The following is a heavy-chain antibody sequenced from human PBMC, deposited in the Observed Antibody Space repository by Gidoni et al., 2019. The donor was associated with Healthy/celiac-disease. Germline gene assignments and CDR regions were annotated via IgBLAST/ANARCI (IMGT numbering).Heavy chain of an antibody. J-gene: IGHJ6*02. CDR3: ARVRYGSGIAYYYYGMDV. CDR1: GGTFSSYA. Sequence: QVQLVQSGAEVKKPGSSVKVSCKASGGTFSSYAISWVRQAPGQGLEWMGGIIPIFGTANYAQKFQGRVTITADKSTSTAYMELSSLRSEDTAVYYCARVRYGSGIAYYYYGMDVWGQGTTVTVSS. D-gene: IGHD3-10*01. CDR2: IIPIFGTA. V-gene: IGHV1-69*06.